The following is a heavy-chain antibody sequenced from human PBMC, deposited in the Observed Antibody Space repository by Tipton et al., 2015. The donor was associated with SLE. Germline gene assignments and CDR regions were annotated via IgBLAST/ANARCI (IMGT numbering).Heavy chain of an antibody. J-gene: IGHJ4*02. CDR3: ARAPSIAAAGYDSYYFDY. Sequence: TLSLTCTVSGGSISSGGYYWSWIRQPAGKGLEWIGRIYTSGSTNYNPSLKSRVTMSVDTSKNQFSLKLSSVTAADTAVYYCARAPSIAAAGYDSYYFDYWGQGTLVTVSS. CDR2: IYTSGST. D-gene: IGHD6-13*01. V-gene: IGHV4-61*02. CDR1: GGSISSGGYY.